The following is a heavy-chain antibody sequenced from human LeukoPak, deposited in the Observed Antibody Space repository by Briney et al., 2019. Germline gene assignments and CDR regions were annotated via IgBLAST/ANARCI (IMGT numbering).Heavy chain of an antibody. Sequence: GGSLRLSCAASRFTLSSYSMNWVRQAPGKGLEWVSSISSSSSYIYYADSLKGRFTISRDNAKNSLYLQMNSLRAEDTAVYYCARGNLSGYDNLPFFDYWGQGTLVTVSS. CDR1: RFTLSSYS. CDR2: ISSSSSYI. CDR3: ARGNLSGYDNLPFFDY. J-gene: IGHJ4*02. V-gene: IGHV3-21*01. D-gene: IGHD5-12*01.